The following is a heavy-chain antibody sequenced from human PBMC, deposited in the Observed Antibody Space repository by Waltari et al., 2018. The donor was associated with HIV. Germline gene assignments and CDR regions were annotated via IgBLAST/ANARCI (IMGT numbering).Heavy chain of an antibody. V-gene: IGHV4-39*07. CDR2: IYYDGRT. CDR1: GGSVSSSRHY. CDR3: AREGDAYNPKRGVRY. Sequence: QLQESGPGLVKPSETLSLTCTVSGGSVSSSRHYWGWTRPSPGKGLEWIGSIYYDGRTHYNPALESRVTISLDPTKNQFSLKLTSVTAADTAVFYCAREGDAYNPKRGVRYWGQGILVTVSS. D-gene: IGHD1-1*01. J-gene: IGHJ4*02.